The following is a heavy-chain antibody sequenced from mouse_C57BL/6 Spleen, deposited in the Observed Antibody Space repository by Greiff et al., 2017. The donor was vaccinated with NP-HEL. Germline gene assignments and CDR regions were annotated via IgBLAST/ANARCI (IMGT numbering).Heavy chain of an antibody. V-gene: IGHV1-69*01. CDR1: GYTFTSYW. CDR2: IDPSDSYT. J-gene: IGHJ2*01. CDR3: ARSGYGSSYGFDY. D-gene: IGHD1-1*01. Sequence: VQLQQPGAELVMPGASVKLSCKASGYTFTSYWMHWVKQRPGQGLEWIGEIDPSDSYTNYNQKFKGKSTLTVDKSSSTAYMQLSSLTSEDSAVYYCARSGYGSSYGFDYWGQGTTLTVSS.